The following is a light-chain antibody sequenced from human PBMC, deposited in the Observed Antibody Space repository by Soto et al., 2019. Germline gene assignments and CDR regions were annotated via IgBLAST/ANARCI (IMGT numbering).Light chain of an antibody. J-gene: IGKJ1*01. Sequence: EIVLTQSPGTLSLSPGERATLSCRASQSVSSSYLAWYQQKPGQAPRLLIYGASSRATGIPDRFSGSGSGTDFTLTINSLQSEDFAVYFCQQCNNWPWTFGPGTTVE. CDR3: QQCNNWPWT. CDR1: QSVSSSY. CDR2: GAS. V-gene: IGKV3D-20*02.